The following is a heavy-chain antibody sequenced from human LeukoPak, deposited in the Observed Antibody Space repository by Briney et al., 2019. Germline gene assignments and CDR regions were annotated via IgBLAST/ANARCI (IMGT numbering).Heavy chain of an antibody. J-gene: IGHJ5*02. CDR3: ARDSYYGFDP. D-gene: IGHD3-10*01. CDR2: IYHSGST. V-gene: IGHV4-38-2*02. CDR1: GYSISSGYY. Sequence: PSETLSLTCAVSGYSISSGYYWGWIRQPPGKGLEWIGSIYHSGSTYYNPSLKSRVTIPVDTSKNQFSLKLSSVTAADTAVYYCARDSYYGFDPWGQGTLVTVSS.